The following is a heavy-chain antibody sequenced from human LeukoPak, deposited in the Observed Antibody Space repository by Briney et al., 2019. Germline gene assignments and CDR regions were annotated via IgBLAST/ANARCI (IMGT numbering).Heavy chain of an antibody. Sequence: PGGSLRLSCAASGFTFSSYGMHWVRQAPGKGLEWVAVISYHGKTIQYADSVKGRFTISRDNSKNTLFLQMNSLRVEDTAVYYCARDKAGGWYATFDYWGQGTLVTVSS. V-gene: IGHV3-30*03. CDR2: ISYHGKTI. D-gene: IGHD6-19*01. CDR1: GFTFSSYG. J-gene: IGHJ4*02. CDR3: ARDKAGGWYATFDY.